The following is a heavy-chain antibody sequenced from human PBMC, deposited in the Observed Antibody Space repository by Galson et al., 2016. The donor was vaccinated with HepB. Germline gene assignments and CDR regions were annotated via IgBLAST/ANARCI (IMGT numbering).Heavy chain of an antibody. CDR2: IKSYTDGGTT. V-gene: IGHV3-15*01. CDR1: GFTLSRAW. CDR3: TTSSTRGYTYGPSAY. Sequence: SLRLSCAASGFTLSRAWMNWVRQAPGKGLEWVGRIKSYTDGGTTEYAAPMKGRFTFSRDESNNRLYLQMNSLKTEDTAVYYCTTSSTRGYTYGPSAYWGRGTLVAVSS. D-gene: IGHD5-18*01. J-gene: IGHJ4*02.